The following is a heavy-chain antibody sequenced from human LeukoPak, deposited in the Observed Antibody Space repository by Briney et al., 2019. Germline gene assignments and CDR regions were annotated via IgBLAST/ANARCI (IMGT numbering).Heavy chain of an antibody. CDR3: VRVDCSSTSCYTFNPPWFDP. D-gene: IGHD2-2*02. J-gene: IGHJ5*02. Sequence: SQTLSLTCTVSGGSISSGGYYWSWIRQHPGTGLEWIGYIYYSGSTYYNPSLKSRVTISVDTSKNQFSLKLSSVTAADTAVYYCVRVDCSSTSCYTFNPPWFDPWGQGTLVTVSS. V-gene: IGHV4-31*03. CDR1: GGSISSGGYY. CDR2: IYYSGST.